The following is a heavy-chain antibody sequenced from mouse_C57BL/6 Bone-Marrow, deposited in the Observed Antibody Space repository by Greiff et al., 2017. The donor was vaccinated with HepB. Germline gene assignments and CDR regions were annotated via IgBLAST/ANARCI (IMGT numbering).Heavy chain of an antibody. V-gene: IGHV1-64*01. CDR2: IHPNSGST. J-gene: IGHJ2*01. Sequence: QVQLQQPGAELVKPGASVKLSCKASGYTFTSYWMHWVKQRPGQGLEWIGMIHPNSGSTNYNEKFKSKATLTVDKSSSTAYMQLSSLTSEDSAVYYCARGYYGSSGDYFDYWGQGTTRTVSS. D-gene: IGHD1-1*01. CDR1: GYTFTSYW. CDR3: ARGYYGSSGDYFDY.